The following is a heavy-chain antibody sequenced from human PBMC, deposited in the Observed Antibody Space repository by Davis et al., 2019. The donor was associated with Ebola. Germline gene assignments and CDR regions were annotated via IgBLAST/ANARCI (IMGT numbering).Heavy chain of an antibody. Sequence: SVKVSCKASGGTFSSYAVSWVRQAPGQGLEWMGGIIPIFGTANYAQKFQGRVTITADESTSTAYMELSSLRSEDTAVYYCARVWGDYYYDSSGYPFWFDPWGQGTLVTVSS. CDR3: ARVWGDYYYDSSGYPFWFDP. V-gene: IGHV1-69*13. CDR2: IIPIFGTA. CDR1: GGTFSSYA. J-gene: IGHJ5*02. D-gene: IGHD3-22*01.